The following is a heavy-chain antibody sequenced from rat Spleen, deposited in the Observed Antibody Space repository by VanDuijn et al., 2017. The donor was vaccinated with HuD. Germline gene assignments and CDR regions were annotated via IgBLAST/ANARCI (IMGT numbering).Heavy chain of an antibody. CDR3: TREIHYYFDY. CDR2: ISYDGSTT. D-gene: IGHD2-1*01. Sequence: EVQLVESDGGLVQPGRSMQLSCAASGFTFSNYDMAWVRQAPTKGLEWVATISYDGSTTYYRDSVKGRFTISRDNAKNTLFLQMDSLRSEDTATYYCTREIHYYFDYWGQGVMVTVSS. J-gene: IGHJ2*01. CDR1: GFTFSNYD. V-gene: IGHV5-29*01.